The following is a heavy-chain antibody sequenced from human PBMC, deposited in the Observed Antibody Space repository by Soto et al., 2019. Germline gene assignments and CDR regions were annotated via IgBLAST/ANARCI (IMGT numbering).Heavy chain of an antibody. Sequence: GESLKISCKGSGYSFTSYWIGWVRQMPGKGLEWMGIIYPGDSDTRYSPSFQGQVTISADKSISTAYLQWSSLKASDTAMYYCARQSSGFWSGYSPDYWGQGTLVTVSS. CDR2: IYPGDSDT. V-gene: IGHV5-51*01. J-gene: IGHJ4*02. CDR1: GYSFTSYW. D-gene: IGHD3-3*01. CDR3: ARQSSGFWSGYSPDY.